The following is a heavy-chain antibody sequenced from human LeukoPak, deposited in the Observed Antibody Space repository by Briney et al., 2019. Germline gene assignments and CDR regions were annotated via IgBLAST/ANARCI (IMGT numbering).Heavy chain of an antibody. Sequence: SETLXLTCTVAGGSISSYYWSWIRQPPGKGLEWIGYIYYSGSTNYNPSLKSRVTISVDTSKYQFSLKLSSVTATDTAVYYCARDIYMDVWGKGTTVTVSS. CDR1: GGSISSYY. J-gene: IGHJ6*03. CDR3: ARDIYMDV. CDR2: IYYSGST. V-gene: IGHV4-59*12.